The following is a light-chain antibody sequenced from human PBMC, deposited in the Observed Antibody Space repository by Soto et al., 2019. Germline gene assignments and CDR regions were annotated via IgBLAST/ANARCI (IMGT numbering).Light chain of an antibody. V-gene: IGLV1-44*01. CDR3: ATWDDSRNGYV. CDR2: DND. Sequence: QSVLTQPPSASGTPGQRVTISASGSSSNIGSNTVSWYQQVPGTAPKLLIYDNDERPSGVPGRFSGSKSGTSASLAISGFQSEDEADYYCATWDDSRNGYVFGPGTKVTVL. J-gene: IGLJ1*01. CDR1: SSNIGSNT.